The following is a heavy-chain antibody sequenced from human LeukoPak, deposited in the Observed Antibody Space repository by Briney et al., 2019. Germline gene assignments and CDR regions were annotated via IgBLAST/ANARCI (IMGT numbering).Heavy chain of an antibody. CDR2: ISSSSSYI. CDR1: GFTFSSYS. Sequence: GGSLRLSCAASGFTFSSYSMNWVRQAPGKGLEWVSSISSSSSYIYYADSVKGRFTISRDNAKNSLYLQMNSLRAEDTAVYYCARDPYSSGWKPGYGMDVWGQGTTATVSS. J-gene: IGHJ6*02. D-gene: IGHD6-19*01. V-gene: IGHV3-21*01. CDR3: ARDPYSSGWKPGYGMDV.